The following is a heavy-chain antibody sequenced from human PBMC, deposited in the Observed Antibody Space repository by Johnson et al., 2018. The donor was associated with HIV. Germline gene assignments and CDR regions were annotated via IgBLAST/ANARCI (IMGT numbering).Heavy chain of an antibody. J-gene: IGHJ3*02. CDR2: IYSGGST. D-gene: IGHD6-19*01. CDR3: ARDGVYSSPHDAFDI. CDR1: GFTVSSNY. Sequence: VQLVESGGGLVQPGGSLRLSCAASGFTVSSNYMSWVRQAPGKGLEWVSVIYSGGSTYYADSVKGRFTISRDNSKNMLYLQMNSLGAEDTAVYYCARDGVYSSPHDAFDIWGQGTMGTV. V-gene: IGHV3-66*01.